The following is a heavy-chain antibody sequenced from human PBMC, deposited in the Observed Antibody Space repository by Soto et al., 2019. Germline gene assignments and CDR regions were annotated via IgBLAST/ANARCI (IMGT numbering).Heavy chain of an antibody. J-gene: IGHJ4*02. CDR3: AKGPGYSSGWYPYYFDY. CDR2: ISYDGSNK. D-gene: IGHD6-19*01. Sequence: GGSLRLSCAASGFTFSSYGMHWVRQAPGRGLEWVAVISYDGSNKYYADSVKGRFTISRDNSKNTLYLRMNSLRAEDTAVYYCAKGPGYSSGWYPYYFDYWGQGTLVTVSS. V-gene: IGHV3-30*18. CDR1: GFTFSSYG.